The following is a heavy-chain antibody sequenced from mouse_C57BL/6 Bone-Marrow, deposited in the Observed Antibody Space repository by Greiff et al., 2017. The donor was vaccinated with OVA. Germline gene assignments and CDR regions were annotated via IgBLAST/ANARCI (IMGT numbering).Heavy chain of an antibody. V-gene: IGHV2-9-1*01. D-gene: IGHD2-1*01. CDR2: IWPGGGT. Sequence: VQGVESGPGLVAPSQSLSITCTVSGFSLTSYAISWVRQPPGKGLEWLGVIWPGGGTNYTSALKSGLSISKDNSKSQVFLKMNRLQTDDTARYYCARKGRLWYFAYWGQGTLVTVSA. CDR1: GFSLTSYA. CDR3: ARKGRLWYFAY. J-gene: IGHJ3*01.